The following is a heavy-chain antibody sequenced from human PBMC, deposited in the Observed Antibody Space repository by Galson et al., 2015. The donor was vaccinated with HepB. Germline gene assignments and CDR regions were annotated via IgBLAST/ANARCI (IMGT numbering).Heavy chain of an antibody. Sequence: SLRLSCAASGFTVSSSYMSWVRQAPGKGLEWVSIIYSDNTYYADSVKGRFTISRDSSENTLFLQMSSLGAEDTAVYFCAAGIAKKYYFDYWGQGTLVTVSS. V-gene: IGHV3-66*01. D-gene: IGHD6-13*01. J-gene: IGHJ4*02. CDR3: AAGIAKKYYFDY. CDR2: IYSDNT. CDR1: GFTVSSSY.